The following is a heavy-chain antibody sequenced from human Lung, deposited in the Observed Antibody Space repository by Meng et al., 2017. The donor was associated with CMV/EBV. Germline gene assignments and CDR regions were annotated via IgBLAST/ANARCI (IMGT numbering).Heavy chain of an antibody. J-gene: IGHJ5*02. CDR2: IYYSGST. D-gene: IGHD1-1*01. Sequence: LXCTVPGGSISSYYWSWIRQPPGKGLEWIGYIYYSGSTNYNPSLKSRVTISVDTSKNQFSLKLSSVTAADTAVYYCASCRSGTPGRFDPWGQGTMVTGAS. CDR1: GGSISSYY. CDR3: ASCRSGTPGRFDP. V-gene: IGHV4-59*01.